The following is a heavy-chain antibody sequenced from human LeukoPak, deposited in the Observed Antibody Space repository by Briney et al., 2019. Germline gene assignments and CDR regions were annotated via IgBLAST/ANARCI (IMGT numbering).Heavy chain of an antibody. Sequence: ASVKVSCKASGYLFINYGISWLRQAPGQGLECMGWISPYSGNIDYAQKLQGRVTMTTDTSTTTAYMELRSLRFDDTAVYYCARTSGVSVAGSPYYFDFWGQGTLISVSS. D-gene: IGHD6-19*01. V-gene: IGHV1-18*01. CDR2: ISPYSGNI. J-gene: IGHJ4*02. CDR1: GYLFINYG. CDR3: ARTSGVSVAGSPYYFDF.